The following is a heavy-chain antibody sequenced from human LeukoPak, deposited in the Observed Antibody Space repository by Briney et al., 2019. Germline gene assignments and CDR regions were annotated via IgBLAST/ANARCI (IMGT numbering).Heavy chain of an antibody. V-gene: IGHV3-74*01. Sequence: GGSLRLSCAATGFTFSSYWMHWVRQAPGKGLVWVSRIKGDGNTNYADSVKGRFTISRDNAKNTVSLQMNSLRAEDTGVYYCARAPSEIGGYYPEYFRHWGQGTLVTVSS. CDR3: ARAPSEIGGYYPEYFRH. J-gene: IGHJ1*01. CDR1: GFTFSSYW. D-gene: IGHD3-22*01. CDR2: IKGDGNT.